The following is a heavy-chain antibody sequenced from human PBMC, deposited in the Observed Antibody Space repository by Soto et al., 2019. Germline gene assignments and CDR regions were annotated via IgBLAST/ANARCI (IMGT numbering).Heavy chain of an antibody. CDR3: ANGRGSYTNFFDT. J-gene: IGHJ4*02. V-gene: IGHV3-30*18. CDR1: GFTFSNAR. CDR2: ISYDGSNR. D-gene: IGHD1-26*01. Sequence: PGGSLRLSCAASGFTFSNARLSWVRQVPGKGLEWVAVISYDGSNRYCADSVKGRFTISRDNSKNTLYLQRYSLRAEDTAVYYCANGRGSYTNFFDTWGQGTLVSVSS.